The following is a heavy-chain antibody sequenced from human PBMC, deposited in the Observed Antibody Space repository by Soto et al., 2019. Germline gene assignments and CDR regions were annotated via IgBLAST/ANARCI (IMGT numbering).Heavy chain of an antibody. CDR1: GFTFSTYW. J-gene: IGHJ1*01. CDR3: AREYYSSGTH. Sequence: GGSLRLSCAASGFTFSTYWMQWVRQVSGEGLVWVSSISENGGITTYADSVKGRFTISRDNAKNTLYLQMNGLRVEDTAIYYCAREYYSSGTHWGQGTLVTVSS. CDR2: ISENGGIT. V-gene: IGHV3-74*01. D-gene: IGHD3-10*01.